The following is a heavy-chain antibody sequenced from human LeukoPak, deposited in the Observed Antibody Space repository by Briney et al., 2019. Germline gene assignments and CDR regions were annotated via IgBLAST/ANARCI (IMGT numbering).Heavy chain of an antibody. D-gene: IGHD2-2*01. Sequence: HPGRSMRLSCAASGFTFSSYGMHWVRQAPGKGLEYVSAISSNGGSTYYADSVKGRFTISRDNSKNTLYLQMSSLRAEDTAVYYCVKGVYCSSTSCYDAPFFDYWGQGTLVTVSS. J-gene: IGHJ4*02. V-gene: IGHV3-64D*06. CDR1: GFTFSSYG. CDR3: VKGVYCSSTSCYDAPFFDY. CDR2: ISSNGGST.